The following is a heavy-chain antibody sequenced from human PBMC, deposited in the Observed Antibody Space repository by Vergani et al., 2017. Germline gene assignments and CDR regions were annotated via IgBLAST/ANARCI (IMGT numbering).Heavy chain of an antibody. CDR3: AAGDSGPADTYWYFDL. CDR2: IVVGSGNT. CDR1: GFTFTSSA. Sequence: QMQLVQSGPEVKKPGTSVKVSCKASGFTFTSSAMQWVRQARGQRLEWIGWIVVGSGNTNYAQKFQERVTITRDMSTSTAYMVLSSLRSEDTAVYYCAAGDSGPADTYWYFDLWGRGTLVTVSS. D-gene: IGHD2-2*01. J-gene: IGHJ2*01. V-gene: IGHV1-58*02.